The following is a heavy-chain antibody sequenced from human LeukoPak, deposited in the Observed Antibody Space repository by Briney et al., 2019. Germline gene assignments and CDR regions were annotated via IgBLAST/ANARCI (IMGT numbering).Heavy chain of an antibody. CDR1: GYTFTNYG. Sequence: GASVKVSCKASGYTFTNYGISWVRQAPGQGLEWVGWISAYNRKTNYAQKLQGRVTMTTDTSTTTAYMELRSLRSDDTAVYYCARVLGFRPDTLKGSDYWGQGTLVTASS. V-gene: IGHV1-18*01. CDR2: ISAYNRKT. CDR3: ARVLGFRPDTLKGSDY. J-gene: IGHJ4*02.